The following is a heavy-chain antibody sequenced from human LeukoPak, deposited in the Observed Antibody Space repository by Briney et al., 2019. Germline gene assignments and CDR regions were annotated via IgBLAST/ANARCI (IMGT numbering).Heavy chain of an antibody. D-gene: IGHD3-22*01. CDR1: GYSFTSYW. Sequence: GESLKISCKGSGYSFTSYWIGWVRQMPGKGLEWMGIIYPGDSDTRYSPSFQGQVTISADKSISTAYLQWSSLKASDTAMYYCARFRPDYYDSSGLDGDYWGQGTLVTVSS. CDR3: ARFRPDYYDSSGLDGDY. J-gene: IGHJ4*02. CDR2: IYPGDSDT. V-gene: IGHV5-51*01.